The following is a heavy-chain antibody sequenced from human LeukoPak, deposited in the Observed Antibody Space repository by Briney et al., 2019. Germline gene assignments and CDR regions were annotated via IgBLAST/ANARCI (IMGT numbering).Heavy chain of an antibody. Sequence: PGGSLRLSCAASGFTFSSYSMTWVRQAPGKGLEWVSSISSSSSYIYYADSVKGRFTISRDNAKNSLYLQVNSLRAEDTAVYYCASLNDLDYWGQGTLVTVSS. D-gene: IGHD1-1*01. J-gene: IGHJ4*02. CDR3: ASLNDLDY. CDR2: ISSSSSYI. CDR1: GFTFSSYS. V-gene: IGHV3-21*01.